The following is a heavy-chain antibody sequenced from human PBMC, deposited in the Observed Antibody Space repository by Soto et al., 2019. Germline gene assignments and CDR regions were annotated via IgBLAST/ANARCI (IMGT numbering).Heavy chain of an antibody. J-gene: IGHJ4*02. Sequence: QVQLQESGPGLVKPSDTLSLTCAVSGYSISSSNWWGWIRQPPGKGLEWIGYIYYSGTTYYNPFLKRRVTMSVDTSKNQFSLKLTSVTAVDTAVYYCARREIQGPIDYWGQGTLVTVSS. CDR1: GYSISSSNW. D-gene: IGHD1-26*01. CDR2: IYYSGTT. CDR3: ARREIQGPIDY. V-gene: IGHV4-28*01.